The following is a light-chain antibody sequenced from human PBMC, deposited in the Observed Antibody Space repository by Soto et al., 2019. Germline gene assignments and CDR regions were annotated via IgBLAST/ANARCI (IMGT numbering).Light chain of an antibody. Sequence: EMVLTQSPGPLSLSPGERATLSCLASQSVSNNYLAWYQQKPGQAPRLLIYGASSRATGIPDRFSGSGSGTDFTLTISRLEPEDFAVYYCQQYGSSPPITFGQGTRLEI. CDR3: QQYGSSPPIT. CDR1: QSVSNNY. CDR2: GAS. V-gene: IGKV3-20*01. J-gene: IGKJ5*01.